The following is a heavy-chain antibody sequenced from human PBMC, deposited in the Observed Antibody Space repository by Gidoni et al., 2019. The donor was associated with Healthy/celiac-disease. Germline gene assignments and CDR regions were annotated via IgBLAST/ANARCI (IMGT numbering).Heavy chain of an antibody. D-gene: IGHD5-18*01. J-gene: IGHJ4*02. CDR1: GFTLSSYS. V-gene: IGHV3-48*02. CDR3: ARVSGYSYGYYFDY. CDR2: ISSSSSTI. Sequence: EVQLVESGGGLVQHGGSLRLSCAASGFTLSSYSMNWVRQAPGKGLEWVSYISSSSSTIYYADSVKGRFTISRDNAKNSLYLQMNSLRDEDTAVYYCARVSGYSYGYYFDYWGQGTLVTVSS.